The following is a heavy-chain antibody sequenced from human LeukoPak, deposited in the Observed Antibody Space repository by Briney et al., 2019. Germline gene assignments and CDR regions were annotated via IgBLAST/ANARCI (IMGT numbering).Heavy chain of an antibody. V-gene: IGHV3-30*01. J-gene: IGHJ3*02. CDR3: ARGPGPIAGAKNPFDI. D-gene: IGHD1-26*01. CDR1: GLTFSSYA. Sequence: GRSLRLSCAASGLTFSSYAMHWVRQAPGKGLEWVAVISYDGSNKYYADSVKGRSTISGDKSKNTLYLQMNSLRPEDTAFYYCARGPGPIAGAKNPFDIWGQGTMVTVSS. CDR2: ISYDGSNK.